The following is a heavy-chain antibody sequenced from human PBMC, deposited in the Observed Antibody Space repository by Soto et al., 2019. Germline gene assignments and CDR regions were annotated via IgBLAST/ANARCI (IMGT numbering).Heavy chain of an antibody. CDR3: TRDLMDVVPPADDLFDP. D-gene: IGHD2-2*01. CDR1: PLTIGSSY. V-gene: IGHV3-53*01. J-gene: IGHJ5*02. CDR2: IYTGDTQ. Sequence: PGGSLRLSRPAPPLTIGSSYVSWVRQAPGHGLEWVSVIYTGDTQYYGDSVKGRFTISRDNSKNTLYLQMNSLKVEDTAVYFCTRDLMDVVPPADDLFDPWGQGILVTVSS.